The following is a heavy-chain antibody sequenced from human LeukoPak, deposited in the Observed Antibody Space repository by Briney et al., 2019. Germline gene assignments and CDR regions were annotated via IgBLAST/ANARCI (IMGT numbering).Heavy chain of an antibody. CDR2: IFNTGNT. CDR3: ASYHYDSSGYDFDAFDI. CDR1: GGSINSHY. D-gene: IGHD3-22*01. V-gene: IGHV4-59*11. J-gene: IGHJ3*02. Sequence: KSSETLSLTCSVSGGSINSHYWSWIRQPPGKRLEWIGYIFNTGNTNYNPSLASRVTMSVDTSKNQFSLKLSSVTAADTAVYYCASYHYDSSGYDFDAFDIWGQGTMVTVSS.